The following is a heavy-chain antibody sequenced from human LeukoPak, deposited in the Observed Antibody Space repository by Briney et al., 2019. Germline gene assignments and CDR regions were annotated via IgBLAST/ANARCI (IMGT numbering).Heavy chain of an antibody. J-gene: IGHJ4*02. CDR3: ARARGGHYYGSGSYRYYFDY. CDR1: GGSFSGYY. Sequence: SETLSLTCAVYGGSFSGYYWSWIRQPPGKGLEWIGEINHSGSTNYNPSLKSRVTISVDTSKNQFSLKLCSVTAADTAVYYCARARGGHYYGSGSYRYYFDYWGQGTLVTVSS. D-gene: IGHD3-10*01. V-gene: IGHV4-34*01. CDR2: INHSGST.